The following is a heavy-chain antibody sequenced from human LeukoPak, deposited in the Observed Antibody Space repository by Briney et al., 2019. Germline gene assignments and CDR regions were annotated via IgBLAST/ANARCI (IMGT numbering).Heavy chain of an antibody. CDR2: INWNGGST. CDR1: GFTFDDYG. CDR3: ARDRVPAARGLYYYYMDV. Sequence: GGSLRLSCAASGFTFDDYGMSWVRQAPGKGLEWVSGINWNGGSTGYADSVKGRFTISRDNAKNSLYLQMNSLRAEDTALYYCARDRVPAARGLYYYYMDVWGKGTTVTVSS. J-gene: IGHJ6*03. D-gene: IGHD2-2*01. V-gene: IGHV3-20*04.